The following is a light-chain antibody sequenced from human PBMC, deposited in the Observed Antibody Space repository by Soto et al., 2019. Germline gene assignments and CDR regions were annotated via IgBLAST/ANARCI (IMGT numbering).Light chain of an antibody. CDR3: HQYNNLWS. CDR1: QRWSSR. V-gene: IGKV3-15*01. Sequence: EITQSTATLCVSTGEGVTVCWRARQRWSSRLAWYQQKPGQSPRLLIYGASTRATGIPARFSGSGSGTEFTLTISSLQSEDFGVYYWHQYNNLWSCGQGTKVDIK. CDR2: GAS. J-gene: IGKJ1*01.